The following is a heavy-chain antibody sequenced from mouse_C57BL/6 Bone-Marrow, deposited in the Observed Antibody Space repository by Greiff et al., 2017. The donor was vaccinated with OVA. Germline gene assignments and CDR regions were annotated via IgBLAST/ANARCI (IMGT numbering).Heavy chain of an antibody. CDR2: IWSGGST. V-gene: IGHV2-2*01. J-gene: IGHJ1*03. D-gene: IGHD2-3*01. Sequence: QVTLKESGPGLVQPSQSLSITCTVSGFSLTSYGVHWVRQSPGKGLEWLGVIWSGGSTDYNAAFISRLSISKDNSKSQVFFKMNRLQADDTAIYYCARNIDGYYGYFDVWGTGTTVTVSS. CDR3: ARNIDGYYGYFDV. CDR1: GFSLTSYG.